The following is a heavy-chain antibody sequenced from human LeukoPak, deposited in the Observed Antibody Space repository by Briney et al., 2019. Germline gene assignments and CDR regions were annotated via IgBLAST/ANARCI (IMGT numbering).Heavy chain of an antibody. J-gene: IGHJ4*02. CDR2: ISYDGSNK. CDR3: AKEVPIDY. V-gene: IGHV3-30*18. Sequence: GGSLRLSCAASGFTFSSYGMHWVRQAPGKGLEWVAVISYDGSNKYYADSVKGRFTISRDNSKNTLYLQMNSLRAEDTAVYYCAKEVPIDYWGQGTLVTVSS. CDR1: GFTFSSYG.